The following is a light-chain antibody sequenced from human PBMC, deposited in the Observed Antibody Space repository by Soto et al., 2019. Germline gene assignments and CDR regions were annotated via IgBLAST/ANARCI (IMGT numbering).Light chain of an antibody. J-gene: IGLJ3*02. CDR2: LNSDGSH. CDR3: QTWVTGPLRV. CDR1: SGHSTYA. Sequence: QLVLTQSPSASASLGASVKLTRTLSSGHSTYAIAWHQQRPEKGPRYLMKLNSDGSHNKGDGIPDRFSGSSSGAERYLTISSLQSEDEADYYCQTWVTGPLRVFGGGTKVTVL. V-gene: IGLV4-69*01.